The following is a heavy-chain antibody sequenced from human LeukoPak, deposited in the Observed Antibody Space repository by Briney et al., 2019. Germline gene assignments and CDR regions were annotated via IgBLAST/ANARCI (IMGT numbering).Heavy chain of an antibody. CDR2: IYYSGST. J-gene: IGHJ5*02. CDR3: ARNPYYDFWSGYYHNWFDP. V-gene: IGHV4-59*01. Sequence: SXTCTVSGGSISSYYWSWIRQPPGKGLERIGYIYYSGSTNYNPSLTSRVTISVDTSKNQFSLKLSSVTAADTAVYYCARNPYYDFWSGYYHNWFDPWGQGTLVTVSS. D-gene: IGHD3-3*01. CDR1: GGSISSYY.